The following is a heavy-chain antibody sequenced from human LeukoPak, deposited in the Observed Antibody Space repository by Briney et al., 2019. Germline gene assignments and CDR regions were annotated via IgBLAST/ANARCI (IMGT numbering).Heavy chain of an antibody. D-gene: IGHD2-15*01. CDR1: GFTFDDYA. Sequence: GRSLRLSCAASGFTFDDYAMHWVRQAPGKGLEWASGISWNSGSIGYADSVKGRFTISRDNAKNSLYLQMNSLRAEDTALYYCAKSRGGRDKYYFDYWGQGTLVTVSS. V-gene: IGHV3-9*01. CDR2: ISWNSGSI. CDR3: AKSRGGRDKYYFDY. J-gene: IGHJ4*02.